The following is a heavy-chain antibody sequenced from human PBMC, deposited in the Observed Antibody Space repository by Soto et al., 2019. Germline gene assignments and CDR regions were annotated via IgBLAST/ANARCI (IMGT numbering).Heavy chain of an antibody. V-gene: IGHV3-33*01. CDR2: IWYDGSNK. J-gene: IGHJ6*03. CDR3: ARDGGGYDSGWAYYYYYMDV. CDR1: GFTFSSYG. Sequence: GGSLRLSCAASGFTFSSYGMHWVRQAPGKGLEWVAVIWYDGSNKYYADSVKGRFTISRDNSKNTLYLQMNSLRAEDTAVYYCARDGGGYDSGWAYYYYYMDVWGKGTTVTVSS. D-gene: IGHD5-12*01.